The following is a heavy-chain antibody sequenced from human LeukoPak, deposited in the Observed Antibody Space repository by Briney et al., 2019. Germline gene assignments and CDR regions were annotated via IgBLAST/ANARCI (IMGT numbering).Heavy chain of an antibody. CDR2: ISSGNNYI. CDR1: GFTFSSYS. Sequence: GGSLRLSCAASGFTFSSYSMNWVRQAPGKGLEWVSSISSGNNYIYYADSVNGRFTISRDNAKNSLYLQMNSLRAEDTAVYYCAKDPTGYYYDSSGYLLPDYWGQGTLVTVSS. CDR3: AKDPTGYYYDSSGYLLPDY. J-gene: IGHJ4*02. D-gene: IGHD3-22*01. V-gene: IGHV3-21*01.